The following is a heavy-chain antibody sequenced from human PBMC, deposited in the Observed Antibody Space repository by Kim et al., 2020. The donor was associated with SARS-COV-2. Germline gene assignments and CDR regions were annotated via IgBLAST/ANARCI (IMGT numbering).Heavy chain of an antibody. D-gene: IGHD5-12*01. Sequence: ADSVKGRFTISRDNSKNTLYLQMNSLRAEDTAVYYCARDQVVATISGEDYWGQGTLVTVSS. V-gene: IGHV3-30*01. CDR3: ARDQVVATISGEDY. J-gene: IGHJ4*02.